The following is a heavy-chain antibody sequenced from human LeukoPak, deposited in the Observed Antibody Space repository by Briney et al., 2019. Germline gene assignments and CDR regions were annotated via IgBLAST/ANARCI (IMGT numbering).Heavy chain of an antibody. J-gene: IGHJ6*02. Sequence: GGSLRLSCAASGFTFSSYSMNWVRQAPGKGLEWVSYISSSSSTIYYADSVKGRFTISRDNAKNSLYLQMNSLRAEDTAVYYCASYGDYDSLWTYYYYYGMDVWGQGTTVTVSS. D-gene: IGHD4-17*01. CDR3: ASYGDYDSLWTYYYYYGMDV. V-gene: IGHV3-48*04. CDR2: ISSSSSTI. CDR1: GFTFSSYS.